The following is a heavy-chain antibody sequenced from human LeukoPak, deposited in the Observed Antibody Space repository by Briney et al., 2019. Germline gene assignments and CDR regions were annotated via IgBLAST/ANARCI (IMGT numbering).Heavy chain of an antibody. J-gene: IGHJ5*02. CDR3: ARGATTTRFGRFDP. CDR1: GFTVSSNS. D-gene: IGHD4-17*01. V-gene: IGHV3-21*01. CDR2: ISSSSDYR. Sequence: GGSLRLSCTVSGFTVSSNSMSWVRQAPGKGLEWVSSISSSSDYRYHADSVKGRFTISRDNPKKSLYLQMNSLRAEDTAVYYCARGATTTRFGRFDPWGQGTLVIVSS.